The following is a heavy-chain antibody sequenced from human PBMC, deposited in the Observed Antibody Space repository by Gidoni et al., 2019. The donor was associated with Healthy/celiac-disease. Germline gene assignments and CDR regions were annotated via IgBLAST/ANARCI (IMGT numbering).Heavy chain of an antibody. CDR3: AKDYYYDSSGYAFDS. V-gene: IGHV3-23*04. CDR2: ISCSGGST. J-gene: IGHJ3*02. Sequence: EVQLVESGGGLVQPGGSLRPSCAAPGFTFSCYAMSWVRQAPGKGLEWVSAISCSGGSTYYADAVKGRFTISRDNTKNTLYLQMNSLRAEDTAVYYCAKDYYYDSSGYAFDSWGQGTMVTVSS. CDR1: GFTFSCYA. D-gene: IGHD3-22*01.